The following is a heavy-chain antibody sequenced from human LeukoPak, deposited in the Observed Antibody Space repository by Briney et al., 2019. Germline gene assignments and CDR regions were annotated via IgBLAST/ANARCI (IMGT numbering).Heavy chain of an antibody. J-gene: IGHJ5*02. Sequence: PSETLSLTCTVSGGSISSYYWTWIRQPPGKGLEWSGYIYSSGRPNYNPSLKSQVTMSEDTSKNQFSLKVISVTATDTAVYYCARLSAGFNSSYCFDPWGQGTLVTVSS. CDR1: GGSISSYY. V-gene: IGHV4-4*09. CDR2: IYSSGRP. CDR3: ARLSAGFNSSYCFDP. D-gene: IGHD2/OR15-2a*01.